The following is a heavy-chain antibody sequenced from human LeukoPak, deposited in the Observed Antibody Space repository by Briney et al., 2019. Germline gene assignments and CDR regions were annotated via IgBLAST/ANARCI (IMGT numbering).Heavy chain of an antibody. J-gene: IGHJ4*02. Sequence: GSTVKASCKASGSTFTRYYMHWVRRAPRHGLEWMGWINPNSGGTNYAQKFQGRVTMTRDTSISTAYMELSRLRSDDTAVYYCARPLLYREFDYWGQGTLVTVSS. D-gene: IGHD3-10*01. CDR3: ARPLLYREFDY. CDR1: GSTFTRYY. CDR2: INPNSGGT. V-gene: IGHV1-2*02.